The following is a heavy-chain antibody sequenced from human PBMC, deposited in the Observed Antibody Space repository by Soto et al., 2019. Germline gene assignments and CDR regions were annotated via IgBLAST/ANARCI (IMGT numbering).Heavy chain of an antibody. J-gene: IGHJ4*02. CDR1: GFTFDDYA. CDR2: ISWNSGSI. CDR3: AKGGQLLSEGGGY. Sequence: EVQLVESGGGLVQPGRSLRLSCAASGFTFDDYAMHWVRQAPGKGLECVSGISWNSGSIGYADSVEGRFTISRDNAKNSLYLQMSSLRAEDTALYYCAKGGQLLSEGGGYWGQGTLVTVSS. V-gene: IGHV3-9*01. D-gene: IGHD2-2*01.